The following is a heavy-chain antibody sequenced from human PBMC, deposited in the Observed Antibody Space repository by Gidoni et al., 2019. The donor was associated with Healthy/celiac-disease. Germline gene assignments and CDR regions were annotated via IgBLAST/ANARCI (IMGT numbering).Heavy chain of an antibody. D-gene: IGHD2-2*01. V-gene: IGHV1-24*01. Sequence: QVQRVQAGAEVRKPGASGKVSCKVSGYPLTELSMHWVRQAPGKGLEWMGGFDPEDGETIYAQKFQGRVTMTEDTSTDTDYMELSSLRSEDTAVYYCATVMCSSTSCYGRRDAFDIWGQGTMVTVSS. CDR3: ATVMCSSTSCYGRRDAFDI. CDR1: GYPLTELS. J-gene: IGHJ3*02. CDR2: FDPEDGET.